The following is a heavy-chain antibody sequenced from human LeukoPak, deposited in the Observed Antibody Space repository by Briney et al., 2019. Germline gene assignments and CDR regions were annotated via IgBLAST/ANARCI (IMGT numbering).Heavy chain of an antibody. CDR1: GFTFSGHY. CDR3: TRYGDSANKVDF. CDR2: IAISGETS. D-gene: IGHD7-27*01. Sequence: GGSLRLSCAASGFTFSGHYMRWIRQAPGKGLEWLSHIAISGETSYNADSVKGRFTISRDNAKSTLYLQMNSLRVEDTAVYYCTRYGDSANKVDFWGQGTLVTVSS. V-gene: IGHV3-11*01. J-gene: IGHJ4*02.